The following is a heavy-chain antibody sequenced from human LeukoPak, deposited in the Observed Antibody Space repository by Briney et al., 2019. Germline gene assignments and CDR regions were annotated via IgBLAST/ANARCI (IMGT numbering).Heavy chain of an antibody. Sequence: GGSLRLSCAASGFTFSGYAMGWVCQAPGKGLEWVSSINAFGSNTYYADSVKGRFTISRDNSKNTLSLQMNRLRPEDTAVYYCAKVALGYCSGGSCYYSDYWGQGTLVTVSS. CDR2: INAFGSNT. D-gene: IGHD2-15*01. CDR1: GFTFSGYA. V-gene: IGHV3-23*01. CDR3: AKVALGYCSGGSCYYSDY. J-gene: IGHJ4*02.